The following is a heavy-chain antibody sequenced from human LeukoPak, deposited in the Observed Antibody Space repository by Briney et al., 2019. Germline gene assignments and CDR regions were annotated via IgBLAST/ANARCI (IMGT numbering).Heavy chain of an antibody. J-gene: IGHJ4*02. V-gene: IGHV5-51*01. CDR3: ARFAYTSSLDY. CDR2: IYPGDSDT. CDR1: GYIFTNDW. D-gene: IGHD2-2*01. Sequence: GESLQISCKGSGYIFTNDWIGWVRQLPGKGLEWVGIIYPGDSDTRYSPSFQGQVTISADKSITTAYLQWNSLKASDTAIYFCARFAYTSSLDYWGQGTLVTVSS.